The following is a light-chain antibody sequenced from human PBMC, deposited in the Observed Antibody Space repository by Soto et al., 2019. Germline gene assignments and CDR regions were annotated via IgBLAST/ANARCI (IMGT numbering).Light chain of an antibody. CDR2: AAS. V-gene: IGKV1D-16*01. CDR1: QGISRW. CDR3: QQYNTWPLT. Sequence: PSALSASVRHSVTITCRTSQGISRWLAWYQQKPGKAPKLLIYAASSLQSGVPSRFSGSGSGTDFTLTISSLQSEDFAIYYCQQYNTWPLTFGRGTKVDI. J-gene: IGKJ4*01.